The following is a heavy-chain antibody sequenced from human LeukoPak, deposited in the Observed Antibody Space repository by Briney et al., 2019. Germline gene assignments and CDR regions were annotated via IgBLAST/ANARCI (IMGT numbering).Heavy chain of an antibody. CDR3: AKGHTYGLGESYLDF. J-gene: IGHJ4*02. CDR1: GYTFDDYA. V-gene: IGHV3-9*01. Sequence: PGRSLRLSCEASGYTFDDYAMHWVRQAPGKGLEWVSAISRNSGSIGYADSVKGRFTISRDNGKNSLYLQMNSLRTEDTALYYCAKGHTYGLGESYLDFWGQGTLVSVSS. CDR2: ISRNSGSI. D-gene: IGHD5-18*01.